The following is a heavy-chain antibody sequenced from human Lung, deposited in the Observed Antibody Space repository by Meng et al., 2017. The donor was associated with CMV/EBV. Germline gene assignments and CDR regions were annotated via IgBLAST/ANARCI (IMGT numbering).Heavy chain of an antibody. V-gene: IGHV3-33*06. D-gene: IGHD3-3*01. CDR2: IWHDGSNE. J-gene: IGHJ5*02. Sequence: AASGFPFSNSAMHWVRHAPGKGLQWVALIWHDGSNEYYADSVQGRFTISRDNSKNTLYLQMNSLTAEDTSVYYCAKGPTDFWSGYYIVSWGQGTLVTVSS. CDR3: AKGPTDFWSGYYIVS. CDR1: GFPFSNSA.